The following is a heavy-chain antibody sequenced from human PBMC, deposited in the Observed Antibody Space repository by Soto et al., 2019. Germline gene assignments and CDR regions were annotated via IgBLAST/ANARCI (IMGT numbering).Heavy chain of an antibody. V-gene: IGHV3-9*01. CDR3: AKGCYSMWTGYSLFDY. CDR2: ISWNSGSI. CDR1: GFTFDDYA. Sequence: EVQLVESGGGLVQPGRSLRLSCAASGFTFDDYAMHWVRQAPGKGLEWVSGISWNSGSIGYADSVKDRFTISRDNDKKSLYLQMNSQRADDTCRYYCAKGCYSMWTGYSLFDYWGQGTLVTVSS. J-gene: IGHJ4*02. D-gene: IGHD3-9*01.